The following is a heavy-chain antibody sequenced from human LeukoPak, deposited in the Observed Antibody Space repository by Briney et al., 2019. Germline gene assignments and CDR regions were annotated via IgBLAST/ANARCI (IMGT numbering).Heavy chain of an antibody. D-gene: IGHD2-15*01. J-gene: IGHJ3*02. Sequence: GSSVKVSCKASGGTFSSYAISWVRQAPGQGLEWVGRIIPIFGTANYAQKFQGRVTITTDESTSTAYMELSSLRSEDTAVYYCASSIVVVAARTDASDIWGQGTMVTVSS. CDR3: ASSIVVVAARTDASDI. V-gene: IGHV1-69*05. CDR2: IIPIFGTA. CDR1: GGTFSSYA.